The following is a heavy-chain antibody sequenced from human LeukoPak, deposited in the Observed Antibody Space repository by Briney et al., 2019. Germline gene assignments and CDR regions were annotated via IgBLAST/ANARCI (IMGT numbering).Heavy chain of an antibody. V-gene: IGHV4-59*12. CDR3: ARDYGAAGKFDY. J-gene: IGHJ4*02. Sequence: PSETLSLPCTLSGGCIIRYYWSWIRQPPGKGLECIGYIHHSGSTNYNPPLKSRVTMSVDKSKNQFSLKLSSVTAADTAVYYCARDYGAAGKFDYWGQGTLVTVSS. CDR1: GGCIIRYY. D-gene: IGHD6-13*01. CDR2: IHHSGST.